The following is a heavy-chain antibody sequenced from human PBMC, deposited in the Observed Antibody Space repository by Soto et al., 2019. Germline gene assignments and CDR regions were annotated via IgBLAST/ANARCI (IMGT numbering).Heavy chain of an antibody. CDR3: ARGAHDCSGGSCYAFDI. D-gene: IGHD2-15*01. Sequence: GGSLRLSCAASGFTVSSNYMSWVRQAPGKGLEWVSVIYSGGRTYYAKSVKDRFTMSRDNSKNTLNLKMNKLTAEDTAGYYCARGAHDCSGGSCYAFDIWCQGTMVTVSS. CDR2: IYSGGRT. V-gene: IGHV3-53*01. J-gene: IGHJ3*02. CDR1: GFTVSSNY.